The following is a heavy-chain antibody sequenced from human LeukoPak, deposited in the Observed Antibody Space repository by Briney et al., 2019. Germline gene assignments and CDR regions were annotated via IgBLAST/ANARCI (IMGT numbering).Heavy chain of an antibody. CDR3: AKDLRSGESYGFLDF. V-gene: IGHV3-23*01. Sequence: PGGSLRHSCEASGFTFSSSGMNWVRQTPEKGLEWVASISSSGARTYHADSVKGRFTVSRDNFKKTLYLQMDSLRVEDTAVYYCAKDLRSGESYGFLDFWGQGTLVTVSS. D-gene: IGHD1-26*01. J-gene: IGHJ4*02. CDR1: GFTFSSSG. CDR2: ISSSGART.